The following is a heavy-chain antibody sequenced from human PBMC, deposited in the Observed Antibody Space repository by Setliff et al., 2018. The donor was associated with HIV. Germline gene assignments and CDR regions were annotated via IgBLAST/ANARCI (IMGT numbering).Heavy chain of an antibody. Sequence: GGSLRLSCAASGFTFSSYAMHWVRQAPGKGLEWVAIISYDGSNKYYADSVKGRFTISRDISRNTLYLQMNSLRAEDTAVYYCAKDRGYSTGWEPFDYWGQGTLVTVSS. CDR3: AKDRGYSTGWEPFDY. J-gene: IGHJ4*02. CDR2: ISYDGSNK. D-gene: IGHD6-19*01. V-gene: IGHV3-30*01. CDR1: GFTFSSYA.